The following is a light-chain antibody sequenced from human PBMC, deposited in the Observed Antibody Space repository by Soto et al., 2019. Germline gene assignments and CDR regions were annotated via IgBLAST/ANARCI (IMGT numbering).Light chain of an antibody. CDR2: GAS. J-gene: IGKJ5*01. CDR3: QNYHLALCT. V-gene: IGKV1-27*01. Sequence: DIQMTQSPSSLSASVGDTVTITCRASQDIINHLAWYQQRPGKVPNLLIYGASTLHSGVPSRFRGSGSGTHFNLPISSLQHEDVATYYCQNYHLALCTFGQGTRLEIK. CDR1: QDIINH.